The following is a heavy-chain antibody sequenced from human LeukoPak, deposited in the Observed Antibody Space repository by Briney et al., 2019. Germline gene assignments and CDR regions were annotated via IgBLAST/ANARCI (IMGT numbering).Heavy chain of an antibody. CDR2: ISGSGGST. V-gene: IGHV3-23*01. CDR1: GFTFSSYG. Sequence: GGTLRLSCAASGFTFSSYGMSWVRQAPGKGLEWVSTISGSGGSTYYADSVKGRFTISRDNSKNMLYLQMNSLRAEDTAVCYCARGSRNSGSTHDFDYWGQGTLVTVSS. J-gene: IGHJ4*02. CDR3: ARGSRNSGSTHDFDY. D-gene: IGHD3-10*01.